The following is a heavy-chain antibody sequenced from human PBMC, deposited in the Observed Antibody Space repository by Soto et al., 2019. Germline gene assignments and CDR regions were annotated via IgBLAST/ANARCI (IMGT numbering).Heavy chain of an antibody. CDR2: INHSGST. Sequence: QVQLQQWGAGLLKPSETLSLTCAVYGGSFSGYYWRWIRQPPGKGLEWIVEINHSGSTNYHPSLKSRVTISVYKSKNQFSLMLSSVTAADTAVYSCASDALYYGSGSYQNPFDYWGQGTLVTVSS. D-gene: IGHD3-10*01. CDR1: GGSFSGYY. CDR3: ASDALYYGSGSYQNPFDY. V-gene: IGHV4-34*01. J-gene: IGHJ4*02.